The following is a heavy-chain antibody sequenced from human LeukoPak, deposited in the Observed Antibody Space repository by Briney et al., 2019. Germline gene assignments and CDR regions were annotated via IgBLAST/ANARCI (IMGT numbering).Heavy chain of an antibody. D-gene: IGHD6-13*01. CDR3: ARDTARITTPGGPDY. CDR1: GCTFASYG. CDR2: ISAYNDNT. Sequence: ASVKVSCKASGCTFASYGISWVRQAPGQGLEWMGWISAYNDNTKYAQNLQGRVTLTTDTSTSTAYMELRSLTSDDTALYYCARDTARITTPGGPDYWGQGTLVTVSS. V-gene: IGHV1-18*01. J-gene: IGHJ4*02.